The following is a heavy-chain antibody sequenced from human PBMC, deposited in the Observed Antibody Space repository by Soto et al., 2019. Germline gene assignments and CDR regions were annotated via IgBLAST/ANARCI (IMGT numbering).Heavy chain of an antibody. D-gene: IGHD3-22*01. CDR3: AGWTYYYDSSDSVDY. Sequence: PSETLSLTCTVSGGSIRTYYWSWIRQPPGKGLEWIGYIYYSGSTNYNPSLKSRVTISLDTSKNQLSLKLTSVTAADTAVYYCAGWTYYYDSSDSVDYWGQGTLVTVSS. CDR1: GGSIRTYY. J-gene: IGHJ4*02. CDR2: IYYSGST. V-gene: IGHV4-59*01.